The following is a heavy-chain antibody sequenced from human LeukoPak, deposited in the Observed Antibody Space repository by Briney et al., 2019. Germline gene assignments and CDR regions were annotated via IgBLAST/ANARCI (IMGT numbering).Heavy chain of an antibody. CDR3: ARATYYYDSSGYNKRYYYYYMDV. CDR1: GFTFSSYW. V-gene: IGHV3-74*01. CDR2: INSDGSST. D-gene: IGHD3-22*01. J-gene: IGHJ6*03. Sequence: GGSLRLSCAASGFTFSSYWMHWVRQAPGKGLVWVSRINSDGSSTSYADSVKGRFTISRDNAKNSLYLQMNSLRAEDTAVYYCARATYYYDSSGYNKRYYYYYMDVWGKGTTVTISS.